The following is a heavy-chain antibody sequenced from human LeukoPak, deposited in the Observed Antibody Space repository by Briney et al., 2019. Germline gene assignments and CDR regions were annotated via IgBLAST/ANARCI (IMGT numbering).Heavy chain of an antibody. J-gene: IGHJ4*02. CDR3: AAMTSVTTGDY. D-gene: IGHD4-11*01. CDR2: IRYDGNNK. Sequence: GGSLRLSCAASGFTFNSYGMHWVRQAPGKGLEWVSFIRYDGNNKYYADSVKGRFTISRDNSKNTLYLQMNSLRAEDTAVYYCAAMTSVTTGDYWGQGTLVTVSS. CDR1: GFTFNSYG. V-gene: IGHV3-30*02.